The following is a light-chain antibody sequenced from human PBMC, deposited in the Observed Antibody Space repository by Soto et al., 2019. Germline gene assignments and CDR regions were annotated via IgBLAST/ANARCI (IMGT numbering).Light chain of an antibody. V-gene: IGLV2-23*02. CDR1: SSDVGSYKL. J-gene: IGLJ7*01. CDR2: EVS. CDR3: FSYSGTSTHTV. Sequence: QSVLTQPASVSGSPGQSITISCTGTSSDVGSYKLVSWYQQHPGKAPKLMISEVSKRPSGISDRFSGSKSGSTASLTISGLQAEDEADYYRFSYSGTSTHTVFGGGTQLTVL.